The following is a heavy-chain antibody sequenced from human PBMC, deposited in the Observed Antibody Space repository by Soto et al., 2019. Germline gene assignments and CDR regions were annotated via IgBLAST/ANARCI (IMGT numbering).Heavy chain of an antibody. Sequence: SETLSLTCTVSGASINSNVHYWGWVRQSPGKGLEWIGYIYYSGSTNYNPSLKSRVTISVDTSKNQFSLKLSSVTAADTAVYYCARDRRGDFWSGYHGGFDPWGQGTLVTVSS. CDR1: GASINSNVHY. V-gene: IGHV4-61*08. J-gene: IGHJ5*02. CDR2: IYYSGST. D-gene: IGHD3-3*01. CDR3: ARDRRGDFWSGYHGGFDP.